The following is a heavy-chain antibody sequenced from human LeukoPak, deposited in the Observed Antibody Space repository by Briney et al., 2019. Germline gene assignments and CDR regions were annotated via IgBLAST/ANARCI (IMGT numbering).Heavy chain of an antibody. CDR1: GGSISSSSYY. D-gene: IGHD3-9*01. CDR3: ARQSSDILTGYHRGEPYWYFDL. J-gene: IGHJ2*01. V-gene: IGHV4-39*01. Sequence: ASETLSLTCTVSGGSISSSSYYWGWIRQPPGKGLEWIGSIYYSGSTYYNPSLKSRVTISVDTSKNQFSLKLSSVTAADTAVYYCARQSSDILTGYHRGEPYWYFDLWGRGTLVTVSS. CDR2: IYYSGST.